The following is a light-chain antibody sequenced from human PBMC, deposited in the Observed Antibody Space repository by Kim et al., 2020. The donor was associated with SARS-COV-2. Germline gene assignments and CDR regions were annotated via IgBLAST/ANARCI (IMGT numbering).Light chain of an antibody. V-gene: IGLV1-47*02. CDR2: TNS. CDR1: SSTIGRNY. J-gene: IGLJ1*01. CDR3: AAWDDSLSGSYV. Sequence: ELTQPPSASGTPGQRVTISCSGSSSTIGRNYVYWYQQLPGTAPKLLIYTNSQRPSGVPDRFSGSKSGTSASLAISGLRSEDEADYYCAAWDDSLSGSYVFGTGTKVTVL.